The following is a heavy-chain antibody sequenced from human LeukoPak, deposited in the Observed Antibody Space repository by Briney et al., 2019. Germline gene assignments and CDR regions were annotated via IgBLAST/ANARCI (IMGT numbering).Heavy chain of an antibody. CDR1: GFTFSSYA. Sequence: GGSLRLSCAASGFTFSSYAMNWVRLAPGKGLEWVSAISGSGGATYYADSVKGRFTMSRDNSKNTLYLQMNSLRAEDTAVYYCAKGAYYHGSGRYFDYWGQGTLVTVSS. V-gene: IGHV3-23*01. CDR2: ISGSGGAT. CDR3: AKGAYYHGSGRYFDY. D-gene: IGHD3-10*01. J-gene: IGHJ4*02.